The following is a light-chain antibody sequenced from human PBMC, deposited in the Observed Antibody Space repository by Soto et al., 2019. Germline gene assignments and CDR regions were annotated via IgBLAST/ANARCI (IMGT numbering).Light chain of an antibody. CDR3: MQALQTPIT. CDR2: LGS. V-gene: IGKV2-28*01. J-gene: IGKJ5*01. Sequence: DIVMTQSTDSLALSLWERSTINCKASQSVLYISNNKNYLAWYLQKPGQSPQLLIYLGSSRASGVPDRFSGSGSGTDFTLKISRVEAEDVGVYYCMQALQTPITFGQGTRLEIK. CDR1: QSVLYISNNKNY.